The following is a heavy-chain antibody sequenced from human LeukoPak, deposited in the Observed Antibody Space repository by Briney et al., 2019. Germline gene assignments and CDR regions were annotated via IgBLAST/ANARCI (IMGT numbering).Heavy chain of an antibody. V-gene: IGHV3-74*01. D-gene: IGHD3-10*01. CDR2: IRTDESST. CDR1: GFTFSSYW. Sequence: GGSLRLSCAVSGFTFSSYWMHWVRQAPGKGLVWVSLIRTDESSTTYADSVKGRFTISRDNAKNTLYLQMNSLRAEDTAVYYCARERVGHAYYWGQGTLVTVSS. CDR3: ARERVGHAYY. J-gene: IGHJ4*02.